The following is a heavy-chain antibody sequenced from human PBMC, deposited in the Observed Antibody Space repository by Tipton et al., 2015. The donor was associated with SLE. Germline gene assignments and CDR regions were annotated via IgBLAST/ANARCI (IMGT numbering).Heavy chain of an antibody. D-gene: IGHD6-25*01. CDR1: GGSISSYY. J-gene: IGHJ5*02. CDR2: IYTSGST. CDR3: ARDRVYSSGIDP. Sequence: TLSLTCTVSGGSISSYYWSWIRQPPGKGLEWIGYIYTSGSTHYNPSLKSRVTIPVDTSKNQFSLKLSSVTAADTAVYYCARDRVYSSGIDPWGQGTLVTVSS. V-gene: IGHV4-4*08.